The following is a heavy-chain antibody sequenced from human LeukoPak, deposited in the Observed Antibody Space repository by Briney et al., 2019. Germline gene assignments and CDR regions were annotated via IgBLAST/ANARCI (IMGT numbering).Heavy chain of an antibody. CDR3: AKDIGISKW. CDR2: VNTDGSST. CDR1: GFTFSSYW. V-gene: IGHV3-74*01. J-gene: IGHJ3*01. D-gene: IGHD1-1*01. Sequence: GGSLRLSCAASGFTFSSYWMHWVRQAPGKGLVWVSRVNTDGSSTSYADSVKGRFTISRDNSKNTLYLQMNSLRAEDTAVYYCAKDIGISKWWGQGTMVTVSS.